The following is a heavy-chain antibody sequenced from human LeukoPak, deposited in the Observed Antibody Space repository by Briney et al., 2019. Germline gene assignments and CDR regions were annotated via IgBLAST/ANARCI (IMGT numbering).Heavy chain of an antibody. Sequence: GGSLRLSCAAAGFAFNIFGMHWVRQAPGKGLEFVANIWEDGTNIHYADPVKGRFTISRDNSKNTLYLQMNSLRAEDTAVYFCARVGYNSGWYEYWGQGTLVTVSS. V-gene: IGHV3-33*01. CDR1: GFAFNIFG. CDR3: ARVGYNSGWYEY. J-gene: IGHJ4*02. CDR2: IWEDGTNI. D-gene: IGHD6-19*01.